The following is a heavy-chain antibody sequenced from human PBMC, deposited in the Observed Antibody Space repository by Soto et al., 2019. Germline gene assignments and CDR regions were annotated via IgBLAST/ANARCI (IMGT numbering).Heavy chain of an antibody. Sequence: GGSLRLSCAASGFTFSSYGMHWVRQAPGKGLEWVAVIWYDGSNKYYADSVKGRFTISRDNSKNTLYLQMNSLRAEDTAVYYCARGIRIAVAAPGWFDPWGQGTLVTVSS. D-gene: IGHD6-19*01. CDR1: GFTFSSYG. CDR2: IWYDGSNK. V-gene: IGHV3-33*01. J-gene: IGHJ5*02. CDR3: ARGIRIAVAAPGWFDP.